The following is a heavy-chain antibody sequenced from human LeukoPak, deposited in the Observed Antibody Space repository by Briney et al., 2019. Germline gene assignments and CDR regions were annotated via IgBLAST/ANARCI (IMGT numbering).Heavy chain of an antibody. V-gene: IGHV4-39*07. J-gene: IGHJ4*02. CDR1: GGSISSSSYY. CDR3: ASEFYYDTSGYYSLAY. Sequence: SETLSLTCTVSGGSISSSSYYWGWIRQPPGKGLEWIGSIYYSGSTYYNPSLKSRVTMSLDTSKSQFSLELSSVTAADTAVYYCASEFYYDTSGYYSLAYWGQGTLVTVSS. CDR2: IYYSGST. D-gene: IGHD3-22*01.